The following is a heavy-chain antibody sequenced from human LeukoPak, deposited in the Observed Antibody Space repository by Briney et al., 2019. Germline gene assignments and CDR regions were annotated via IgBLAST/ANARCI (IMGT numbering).Heavy chain of an antibody. J-gene: IGHJ4*02. D-gene: IGHD6-19*01. Sequence: PGGSLRLSCAASGFTFSSYGMHWVRQAPGKGLEWVAVIWYDGSTKYYADSVKGRFTISRDNSKNTLYLQMNSLRAEDTAVYYCARDSSSASTRFDYWGQGTLVTVSS. CDR1: GFTFSSYG. CDR3: ARDSSSASTRFDY. CDR2: IWYDGSTK. V-gene: IGHV3-33*01.